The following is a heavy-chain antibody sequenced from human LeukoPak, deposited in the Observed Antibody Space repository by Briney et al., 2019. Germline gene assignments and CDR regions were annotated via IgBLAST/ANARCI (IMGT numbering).Heavy chain of an antibody. J-gene: IGHJ5*02. D-gene: IGHD5-18*01. CDR2: VYYDGTT. CDR1: GGSVNNNY. CDR3: ARRWIQLWSDNWFDP. Sequence: SETLSLTCTVSGGSVNNNYWSWIRQSPGKGLERIGYVYYDGTTNYNPPLKSRVTISVDTSKNQFSLKLSSVTAADTAVYYCARRWIQLWSDNWFDPWGQGTLVTVSS. V-gene: IGHV4-59*02.